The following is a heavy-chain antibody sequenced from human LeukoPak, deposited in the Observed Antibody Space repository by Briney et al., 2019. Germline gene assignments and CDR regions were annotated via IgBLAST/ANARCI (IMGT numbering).Heavy chain of an antibody. J-gene: IGHJ4*02. V-gene: IGHV3-7*05. CDR1: GFTFSDYS. CDR2: IKDGGSEK. CDR3: ARGGHRNLDY. Sequence: GGSVRLSCGASGFTFSDYSMTWVRQAPGKGLEWVATIKDGGSEKYYVDSVKGRFTISRDNAGNSVHLQMNSLRAEDTAVYYCARGGHRNLDYWGQGALVTVSS.